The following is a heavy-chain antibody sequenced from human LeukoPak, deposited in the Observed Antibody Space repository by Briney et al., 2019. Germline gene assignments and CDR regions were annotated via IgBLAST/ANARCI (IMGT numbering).Heavy chain of an antibody. CDR1: GFTFSDYY. D-gene: IGHD2-15*01. V-gene: IGHV3-11*04. J-gene: IGHJ3*02. CDR3: ARDISSSTRAFDI. Sequence: GGSLRLSCAASGFTFSDYYMSWIRQAPGKGLEWISFITSSGSPTFYADSVKGRFTIFRDTAKNSLFLQMNNLRGEDTAVYYCARDISSSTRAFDIWGQGTMVTVS. CDR2: ITSSGSPT.